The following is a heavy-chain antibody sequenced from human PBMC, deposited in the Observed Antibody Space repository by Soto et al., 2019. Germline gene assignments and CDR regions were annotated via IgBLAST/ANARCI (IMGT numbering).Heavy chain of an antibody. CDR1: GFSFSSYS. J-gene: IGHJ4*02. CDR2: VSGSGDDT. D-gene: IGHD3-10*01. Sequence: EVQLLESGGGLVQPGGSLRLSCAASGFSFSSYSMNWVRQAPGKGLEWVSTVSGSGDDTFYADSMKGRFTISRDNFNNMLYLQMSTLRAEDTAVYFCVKRDSGSGRSPPLFGRWGQGTLVTVSS. CDR3: VKRDSGSGRSPPLFGR. V-gene: IGHV3-23*01.